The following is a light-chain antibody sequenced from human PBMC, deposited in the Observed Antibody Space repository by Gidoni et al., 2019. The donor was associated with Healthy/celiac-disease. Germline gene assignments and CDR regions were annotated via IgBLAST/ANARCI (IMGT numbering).Light chain of an antibody. V-gene: IGLV3-21*02. Sequence: SSVLTQPPSVSVAPGQTARITCGGNHIGSKSVHWYQQKPGQPPVLVVYDDSDRPSGIPERFSSSNSGNTATLTISRVEAGDEADYYCQVWDSSSDHPGVFGGGTKLTVL. CDR2: DDS. CDR1: HIGSKS. J-gene: IGLJ2*01. CDR3: QVWDSSSDHPGV.